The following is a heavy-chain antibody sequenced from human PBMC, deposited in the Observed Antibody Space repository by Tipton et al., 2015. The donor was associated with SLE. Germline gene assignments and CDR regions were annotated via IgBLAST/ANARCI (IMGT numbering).Heavy chain of an antibody. Sequence: TLSLTCTVSGGSTSSHYWSWIRQPPGKGLEWIGLIYYTGSTNYNPSLRSRVTMSVDTSKKQFSLKLSSVTAADTAVYYCARSAGYGSSWAHFDYWGQGTLVTVSS. J-gene: IGHJ4*02. CDR2: IYYTGST. CDR3: ARSAGYGSSWAHFDY. CDR1: GGSTSSHY. V-gene: IGHV4-59*11. D-gene: IGHD6-13*01.